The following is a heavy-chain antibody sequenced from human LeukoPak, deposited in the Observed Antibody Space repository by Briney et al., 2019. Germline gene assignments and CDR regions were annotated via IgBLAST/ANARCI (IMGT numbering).Heavy chain of an antibody. Sequence: PSETLSLTCTVSGGSSTHYYYSRVRQPAGKGLEWIGRISTSGSTNYNPSLRSRVTISVDKSKNLFSLKLSSVTAADTAVYYCARESSRDYYYMDVWGKGTTVTVSS. CDR2: ISTSGST. CDR3: ARESSRDYYYMDV. CDR1: GGSSTHYY. J-gene: IGHJ6*03. V-gene: IGHV4-4*07.